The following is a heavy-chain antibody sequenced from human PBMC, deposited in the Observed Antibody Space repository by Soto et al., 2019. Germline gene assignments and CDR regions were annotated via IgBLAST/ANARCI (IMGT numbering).Heavy chain of an antibody. D-gene: IGHD2-8*01. CDR2: IIPIFGTA. CDR1: GGTFSSYA. Sequence: SVKVSCKASGGTFSSYAISWVRQAPGQGLEWMGGIIPIFGTANYAQKFQGRVTITADESTSTAYMELSSLRSEDTAVYYCARAISYAYGMDDWGQGTTVTVSS. CDR3: ARAISYAYGMDD. V-gene: IGHV1-69*13. J-gene: IGHJ6*02.